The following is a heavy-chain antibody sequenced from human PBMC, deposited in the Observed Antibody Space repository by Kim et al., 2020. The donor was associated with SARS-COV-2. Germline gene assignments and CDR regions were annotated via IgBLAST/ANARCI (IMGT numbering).Heavy chain of an antibody. CDR1: GGSISSYY. CDR2: IYTSGST. J-gene: IGHJ4*02. D-gene: IGHD2-8*01. Sequence: SETLSLTCTVSGGSISSYYWSWIRQPAGKGLEWIGRIYTSGSTNYNPSLKSRVTMSVDTSKNQFSLKLSSVTAADTAVYYRASLMETRENDYWGQGTLVTVSS. CDR3: ASLMETRENDY. V-gene: IGHV4-4*07.